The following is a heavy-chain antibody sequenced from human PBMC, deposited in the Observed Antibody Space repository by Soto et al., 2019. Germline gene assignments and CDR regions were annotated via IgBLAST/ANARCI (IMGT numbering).Heavy chain of an antibody. V-gene: IGHV1-69*15. CDR2: IIPIFNTP. CDR1: GGTFSSYA. CDR3: ARMYRYGREHYDYYGLDV. J-gene: IGHJ6*02. Sequence: QVQLVQSGAEVKEPGSSVKVSCTASGGTFSSYALNWERQAPGPGLEWMGRIIPIFNTPKYAQKVPGRLTITADESTSTAYMELSSLKSEDTAVYYCARMYRYGREHYDYYGLDVCGQGTTVTVSS. D-gene: IGHD5-18*01.